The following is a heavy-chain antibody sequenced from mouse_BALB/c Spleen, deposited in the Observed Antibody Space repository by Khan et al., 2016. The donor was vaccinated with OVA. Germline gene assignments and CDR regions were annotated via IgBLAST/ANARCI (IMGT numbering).Heavy chain of an antibody. CDR2: ISYSGST. Sequence: EVELVESGPGLVKPSQSLSLTCTVTGYSITSNYAWNWIRQFPGNKLEWMGYISYSGSTNYNPSIKSRISITRDPSKNPFFLQLNSVTTEDTATYYCARGNYYGYAIDYWGQGTSITVSS. D-gene: IGHD1-1*01. CDR1: GYSITSNYA. V-gene: IGHV3-2*02. J-gene: IGHJ4*01. CDR3: ARGNYYGYAIDY.